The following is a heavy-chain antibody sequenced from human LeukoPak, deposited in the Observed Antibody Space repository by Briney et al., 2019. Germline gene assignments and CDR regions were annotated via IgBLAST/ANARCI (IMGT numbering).Heavy chain of an antibody. V-gene: IGHV3-30*03. CDR3: ARDAGVVPAATSSFQH. Sequence: GGSLRLSCAASGFTFSSYSMNWVRQAPGKGLEWVAVISYDGSNKYYADSVKGRFTISRDNSKNTLYLQMNSLRAEDTAVYYCARDAGVVPAATSSFQHWGQGTPVTVSS. J-gene: IGHJ1*01. CDR2: ISYDGSNK. CDR1: GFTFSSYS. D-gene: IGHD2-2*01.